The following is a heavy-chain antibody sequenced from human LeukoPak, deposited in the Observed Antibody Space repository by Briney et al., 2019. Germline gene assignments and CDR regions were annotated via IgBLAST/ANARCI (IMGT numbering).Heavy chain of an antibody. CDR1: GGTFSSYA. Sequence: GASVKVSCKASGGTFSSYAISWVRQAPGRGLEWMGRIIPILGIANYAQKFQGRVTITADKSTSTAYMELSSLRSEDTAVYYCARDRVEMATINFDYWGQGTLVTVSS. D-gene: IGHD5-12*01. V-gene: IGHV1-69*04. CDR2: IIPILGIA. CDR3: ARDRVEMATINFDY. J-gene: IGHJ4*02.